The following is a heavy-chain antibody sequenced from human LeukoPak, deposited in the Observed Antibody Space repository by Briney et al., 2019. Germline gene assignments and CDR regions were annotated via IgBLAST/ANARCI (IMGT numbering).Heavy chain of an antibody. CDR2: IYYSGST. CDR3: ASGRLSGSSWFDP. D-gene: IGHD3-10*01. V-gene: IGHV4-59*12. Sequence: SETLSLTCTVSGGSISSYYWSWIRQPPGKGLEWIGYIYYSGSTNYNPSLKSRVTISVDTSKNQFSLKLSSVTAADTAVYYCASGRLSGSSWFDPWGQGTLVTVSS. CDR1: GGSISSYY. J-gene: IGHJ5*02.